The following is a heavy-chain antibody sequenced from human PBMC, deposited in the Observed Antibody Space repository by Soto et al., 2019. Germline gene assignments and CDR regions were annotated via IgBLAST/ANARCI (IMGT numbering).Heavy chain of an antibody. J-gene: IGHJ4*02. CDR2: IIPIFGTA. CDR1: GGTFSSYA. Sequence: QVQLVQSGAEVKKPGYSVKVSCKASGGTFSSYAISWVRQAPGQGLEWMGGIIPIFGTANYAQKFQGRVTITADESTSTAYMELSSLRSEHTAVFYCARDVGEGLSHSGSYYPFDYWGQGTLVTVSS. V-gene: IGHV1-69*01. D-gene: IGHD1-26*01. CDR3: ARDVGEGLSHSGSYYPFDY.